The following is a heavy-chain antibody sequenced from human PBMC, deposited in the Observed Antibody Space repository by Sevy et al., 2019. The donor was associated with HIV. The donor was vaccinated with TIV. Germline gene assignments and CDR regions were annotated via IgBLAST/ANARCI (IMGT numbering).Heavy chain of an antibody. CDR2: IWYDGSNK. V-gene: IGHV3-33*01. Sequence: GGSLRLSCAASGFTFSSYAIHWVRQAPGKGLERVAVIWYDGSNKYYADSVKGRFTISRDNSKNTLHLQMKSLRAEDTAVYYCVRDDNDFWSGYYASENYYYGMDVWCQGTSVTVSS. J-gene: IGHJ6*02. CDR3: VRDDNDFWSGYYASENYYYGMDV. CDR1: GFTFSSYA. D-gene: IGHD3-3*01.